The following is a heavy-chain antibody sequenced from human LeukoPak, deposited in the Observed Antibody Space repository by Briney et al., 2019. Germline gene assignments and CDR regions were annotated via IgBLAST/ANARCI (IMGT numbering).Heavy chain of an antibody. J-gene: IGHJ3*02. CDR1: GFTFSDAW. CDR2: IKSKTDGETT. Sequence: GGSLRLSCAASGFTFSDAWMNWVRQAPGKGLQWVGRIKSKTDGETTDYTAPVKGRFTLSRDDSKNTLFLQMNSLKTEDTAVYYCTTDLLGLRAGDAFDIWGQGTMVTVSS. V-gene: IGHV3-15*01. CDR3: TTDLLGLRAGDAFDI. D-gene: IGHD5-12*01.